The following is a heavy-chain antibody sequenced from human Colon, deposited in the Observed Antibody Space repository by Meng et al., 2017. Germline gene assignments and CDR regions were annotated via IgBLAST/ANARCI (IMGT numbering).Heavy chain of an antibody. J-gene: IGHJ5*02. V-gene: IGHV4-31*11. Sequence: VQLQESGPGLVKPSQTLSLPCVVSGGSISGDGYYWSWIRQHPGKGLEWIGYVHDSGDTYYKSSLKSRITISIDTSENQFSLKLKSVTAADTAVYYCARDPSNRGAFFDPWGQGTLVTVSS. CDR2: VHDSGDT. D-gene: IGHD3-10*01. CDR1: GGSISGDGYY. CDR3: ARDPSNRGAFFDP.